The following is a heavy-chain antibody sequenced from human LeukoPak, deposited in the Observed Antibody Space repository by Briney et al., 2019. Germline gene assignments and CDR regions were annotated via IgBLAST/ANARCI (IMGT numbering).Heavy chain of an antibody. J-gene: IGHJ5*02. CDR3: ARQIETTILGVVIMWFDP. CDR2: IYHSGST. V-gene: IGHV4-38-2*01. D-gene: IGHD3-3*01. CDR1: GYSISSGYY. Sequence: TSETLSLTCAVSGYSISSGYYWGWIRQPPGKGLEWIGSIYHSGSTYYNPSLKSRVTISVDTSKNQFSLKLSSVTAADTAVYYCARQIETTILGVVIMWFDPWGQGTLVTVSS.